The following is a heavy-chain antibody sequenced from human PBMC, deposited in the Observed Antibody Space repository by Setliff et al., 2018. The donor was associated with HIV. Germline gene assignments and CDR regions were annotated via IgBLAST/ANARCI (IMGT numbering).Heavy chain of an antibody. CDR2: INPNNGGT. CDR1: GFLVTGYN. CDR3: GRPRVFDSFDV. Sequence: ASVKVSCKALGFLVTGYNVHWVRQAPGHGPEWLGRINPNNGGTNYAQKFQGRVTMSLDTSTSTVYLELKALTSDDTAVYYCGRPRVFDSFDVWGPGTMVTVSS. V-gene: IGHV1-2*06. J-gene: IGHJ3*01.